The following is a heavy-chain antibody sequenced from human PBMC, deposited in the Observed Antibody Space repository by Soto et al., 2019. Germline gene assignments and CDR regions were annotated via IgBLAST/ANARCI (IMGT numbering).Heavy chain of an antibody. CDR3: ARVRAGFFLSGRSDNGFDP. V-gene: IGHV4-31*03. Sequence: QVQLQESGPGLVKPSQTLSLTCTVSGGSISSGGYYWSWIRQHQGKGLEWIAYIYYSGSTYYNPSLKSRVTISVYTYKYQFSRKLSSVTAADTAVYYCARVRAGFFLSGRSDNGFDPWGQGTLVTVSS. CDR2: IYYSGST. CDR1: GGSISSGGYY. D-gene: IGHD3-3*01. J-gene: IGHJ5*02.